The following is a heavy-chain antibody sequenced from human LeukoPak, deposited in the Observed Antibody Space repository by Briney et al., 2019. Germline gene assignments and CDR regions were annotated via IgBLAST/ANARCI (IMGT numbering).Heavy chain of an antibody. CDR1: GFTVSSNY. J-gene: IGHJ4*02. CDR3: ARVGWRGNYVNY. CDR2: IYSGGST. D-gene: IGHD2-15*01. Sequence: GGSLRLSCAASGFTVSSNYMSWVRQAPGKGLEWVSVIYSGGSTYYADSVKGRFTISRDNSKNTLYLQMNSLRAEDTAVYYCARVGWRGNYVNYCGQGTLVTVSS. V-gene: IGHV3-53*01.